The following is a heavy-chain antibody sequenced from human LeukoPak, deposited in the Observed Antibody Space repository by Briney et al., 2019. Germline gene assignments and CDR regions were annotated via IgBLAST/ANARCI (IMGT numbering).Heavy chain of an antibody. V-gene: IGHV6-1*01. CDR2: TYYRSKWYN. CDR1: GDSVSSNSAA. CDR3: ARANLYSGYDYGGYCSGGSCYSSYGMDV. D-gene: IGHD2-15*01. Sequence: SQTLSLTCAISGDSVSSNSAAWNWIRQSPSRGLEWLGRTYYRSKWYNDYAVSVKSRITINPDTSKNQFSLQLNSVTPEDTAVYYCARANLYSGYDYGGYCSGGSCYSSYGMDVWGQGTTVTVSS. J-gene: IGHJ6*02.